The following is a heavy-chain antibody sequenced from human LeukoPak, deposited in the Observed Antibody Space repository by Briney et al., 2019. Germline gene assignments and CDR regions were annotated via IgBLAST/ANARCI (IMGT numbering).Heavy chain of an antibody. D-gene: IGHD3-10*01. V-gene: IGHV3-7*01. CDR2: IKQDGSEK. J-gene: IGHJ4*02. CDR3: ARDAYNYGSGSYYNVWY. CDR1: GFTFSSYW. Sequence: GGSLRLSCAASGFTFSSYWMSWVRQAPGKGLEWVANIKQDGSEKYYVDSVKGRFTISRDNAKNSLYLQMNSLRAEDTAVYYCARDAYNYGSGSYYNVWYWGQGTLVTVSS.